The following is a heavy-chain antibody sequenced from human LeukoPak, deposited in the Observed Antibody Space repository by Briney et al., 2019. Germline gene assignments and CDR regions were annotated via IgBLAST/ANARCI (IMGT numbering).Heavy chain of an antibody. CDR3: AKSPSLKGGSSGHYYYMDV. Sequence: GGSLRLSCAASGFTFSSYGMHWVRQAPGKGLEWVAFIRYDGSNKYYADSVKGRFTISRDNSKNTLYLQMNSLRAEDTAVYYCAKSPSLKGGSSGHYYYMDVWGKGTTVTVSS. D-gene: IGHD6-6*01. J-gene: IGHJ6*03. V-gene: IGHV3-30*02. CDR1: GFTFSSYG. CDR2: IRYDGSNK.